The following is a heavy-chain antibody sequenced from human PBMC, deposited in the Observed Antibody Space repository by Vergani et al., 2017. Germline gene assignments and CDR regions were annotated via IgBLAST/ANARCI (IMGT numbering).Heavy chain of an antibody. J-gene: IGHJ4*02. CDR3: ARLTAVAASYFDY. V-gene: IGHV4-39*01. Sequence: QLQLQESGPGLVKPSETLSLTCTVSGGSISSSSYYWGWIRQPPGKGLEWIGSIYYSGSTYYNPSLKSRVTIAVDTSKNQFSLKRSSVTAADTAVYYCARLTAVAASYFDYWGQGTLVT. CDR2: IYYSGST. CDR1: GGSISSSSYY. D-gene: IGHD6-19*01.